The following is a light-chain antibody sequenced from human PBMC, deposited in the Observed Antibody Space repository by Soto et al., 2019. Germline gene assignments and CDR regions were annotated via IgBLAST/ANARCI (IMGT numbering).Light chain of an antibody. Sequence: QSGLTQPPSVSAAPGQKVTISCSGSSSNIGNKYVSWYQQLPGTAPKLLIYENNKRPSGIPDRFSGSKSGTSATLGITGLQTGDEADYYCGTWDSSLSAVVFGGGTQLTVL. V-gene: IGLV1-51*02. CDR2: ENN. CDR1: SSNIGNKY. CDR3: GTWDSSLSAVV. J-gene: IGLJ3*02.